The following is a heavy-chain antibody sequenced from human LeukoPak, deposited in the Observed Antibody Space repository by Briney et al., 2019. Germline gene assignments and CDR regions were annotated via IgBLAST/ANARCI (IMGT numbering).Heavy chain of an antibody. Sequence: ASVKVSCKASGYTFTGYYMHWVRQAPGQGLEWMGWINPNSGGTNYAQKFQGRVTMTRDTSISTAYMELSRLRSDDTAVYYCARLSSGCYDAFDIWGQGTMVTVSS. CDR3: ARLSSGCYDAFDI. V-gene: IGHV1-2*02. D-gene: IGHD6-19*01. J-gene: IGHJ3*02. CDR1: GYTFTGYY. CDR2: INPNSGGT.